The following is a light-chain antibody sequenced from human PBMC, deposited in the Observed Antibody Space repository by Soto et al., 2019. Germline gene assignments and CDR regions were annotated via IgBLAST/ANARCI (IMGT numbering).Light chain of an antibody. V-gene: IGKV3-11*01. CDR2: ATS. J-gene: IGKJ3*01. CDR1: QSIGNY. CDR3: QQRSSWPFT. Sequence: EVVLAPSPAPLSLSPGEGATLSCRASQSIGNYLAWYQQQPGQAPRLLIYATSNRATGIPARFSGSGSGTDFTLTISSLEPEDFAVYYCQQRSSWPFTFGPGTKVDIK.